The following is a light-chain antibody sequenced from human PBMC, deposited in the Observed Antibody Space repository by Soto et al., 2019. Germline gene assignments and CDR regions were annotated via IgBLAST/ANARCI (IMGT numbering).Light chain of an antibody. CDR2: ENN. V-gene: IGLV1-51*02. J-gene: IGLJ1*01. CDR3: GTWDNSLSADV. Sequence: QSVLTQPPSVSAAPGQKVTISCSGSSFDIGNNYVSWYQHLPGTAPKLLIYENNKRPSGIPDRFSGSKSGTSATLGITGLQTGDDADYYCGTWDNSLSADVFGTGTKLTVL. CDR1: SFDIGNNY.